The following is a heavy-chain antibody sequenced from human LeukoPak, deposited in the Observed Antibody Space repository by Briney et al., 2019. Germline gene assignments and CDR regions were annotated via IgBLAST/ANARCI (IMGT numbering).Heavy chain of an antibody. CDR3: ASGITMVRGVPKNYYYMDV. CDR1: GYTLTGYY. CDR2: INPNSGGT. D-gene: IGHD3-10*01. V-gene: IGHV1-2*02. Sequence: ASVKVSCKASGYTLTGYYMHWVRQAPGQGLEWMGWINPNSGGTNYAQKFQGRVTMTRDTSISTAYMELSRLRSDDTAAYYCASGITMVRGVPKNYYYMDVWGKGTTVTISS. J-gene: IGHJ6*03.